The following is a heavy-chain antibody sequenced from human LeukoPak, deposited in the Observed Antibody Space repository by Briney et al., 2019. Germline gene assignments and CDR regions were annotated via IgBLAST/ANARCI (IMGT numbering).Heavy chain of an antibody. J-gene: IGHJ5*02. CDR2: IRYNGRT. V-gene: IGHV4-59*01. CDR1: GGSISTYY. CDR3: ARDLGFDP. Sequence: SETLSLTCTVSGGSISTYYWSWIRQPPGKGLERIGFIRYNGRTEYNPSLKSRVTMSLDTSNKQFSLRLNSVTAADTAVYYCARDLGFDPWGQGILVIVSS.